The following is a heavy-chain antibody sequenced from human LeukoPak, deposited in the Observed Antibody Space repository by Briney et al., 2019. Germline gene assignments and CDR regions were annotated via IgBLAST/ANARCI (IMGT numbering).Heavy chain of an antibody. V-gene: IGHV4-59*12. D-gene: IGHD3-3*01. Sequence: SETLSLTCTVSGGSISSYYWSWIRQPPGKGLEWIGYIYYSGSTNYNPSLKSRVTMSVDTSKNQFSLKLSSVTAADTAVYYCARDETLDYDFWSGYYYNWFDPWGQGTLVTVSS. CDR2: IYYSGST. CDR3: ARDETLDYDFWSGYYYNWFDP. CDR1: GGSISSYY. J-gene: IGHJ5*02.